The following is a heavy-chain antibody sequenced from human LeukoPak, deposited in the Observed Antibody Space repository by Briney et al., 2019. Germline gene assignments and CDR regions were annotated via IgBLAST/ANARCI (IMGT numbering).Heavy chain of an antibody. CDR1: GFTFSSYE. V-gene: IGHV3-48*03. CDR3: FFIKVGGDY. Sequence: GGSLRLSCAASGFTFSSYEMNWVRQAPGKGLEWVSYISSSGSTIYYADSVKGRFTISRDNAKNSLYLQMNSLRAEDTAVYYCFFIKVGGDYWGQGTLFTVSS. CDR2: ISSSGSTI. J-gene: IGHJ4*02.